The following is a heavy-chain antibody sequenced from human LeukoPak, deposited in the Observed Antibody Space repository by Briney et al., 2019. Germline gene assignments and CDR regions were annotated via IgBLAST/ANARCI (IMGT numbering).Heavy chain of an antibody. V-gene: IGHV3-7*03. J-gene: IGHJ6*02. Sequence: GGSLRLSCAASGFTFSNYWMSWVRQAPGKGLEWVANIKQDGSEKYYVDSVKGRFTISRDNAKNSLYLQMNSLRAEDTAVYYCTREQYSSSEYGMDVWGQGATVTVSS. CDR2: IKQDGSEK. CDR3: TREQYSSSEYGMDV. CDR1: GFTFSNYW. D-gene: IGHD6-6*01.